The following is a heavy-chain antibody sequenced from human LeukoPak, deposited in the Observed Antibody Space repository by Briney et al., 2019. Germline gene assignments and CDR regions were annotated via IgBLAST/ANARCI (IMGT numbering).Heavy chain of an antibody. Sequence: PGGSLRLSCAASGFTFSSYWMSWVRQAPGKGLEWVANIKQDGSEKYYVDSVKGRFTISRDNAKKSLYLQMNSLRAEDTAVYYCARGDFNDYGDYVDAFEIWGQGTMVTVSA. CDR3: ARGDFNDYGDYVDAFEI. D-gene: IGHD4-17*01. CDR1: GFTFSSYW. V-gene: IGHV3-7*01. J-gene: IGHJ3*02. CDR2: IKQDGSEK.